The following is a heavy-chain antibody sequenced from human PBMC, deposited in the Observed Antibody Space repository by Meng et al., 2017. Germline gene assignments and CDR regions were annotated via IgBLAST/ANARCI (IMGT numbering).Heavy chain of an antibody. V-gene: IGHV3-30*01. CDR3: AGGLMVNDY. CDR1: GLTFSSYA. CDR2: ISYDGSNK. Sequence: QVRLVESGGGVVQPGRSLRLSCEASGLTFSSYAMHWVRQAPGKGLEWVAVISYDGSNKYYADSVKGRFTISRDNSKNTLYLQMNSLRAEDTAVYYCAGGLMVNDYWGQGTLVTVSS. J-gene: IGHJ4*02. D-gene: IGHD3-10*01.